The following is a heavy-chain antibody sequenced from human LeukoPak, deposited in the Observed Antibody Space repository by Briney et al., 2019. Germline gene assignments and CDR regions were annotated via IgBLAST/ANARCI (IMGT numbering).Heavy chain of an antibody. Sequence: PSETLSLTCTVSGGSISSSSYYWGWIRQPPGKGLEWIGSIYYSGSTYYNPSLKSRVTISVDTSKNQFSLKLSSVTAADTAVYYCARRRNRFRSGYLGYYYYMDVWGKGTTVTISS. CDR2: IYYSGST. CDR3: ARRRNRFRSGYLGYYYYMDV. V-gene: IGHV4-39*07. CDR1: GGSISSSSYY. J-gene: IGHJ6*03. D-gene: IGHD3-3*01.